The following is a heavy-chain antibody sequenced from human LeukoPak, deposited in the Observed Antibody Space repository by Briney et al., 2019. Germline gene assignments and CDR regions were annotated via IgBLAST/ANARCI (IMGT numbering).Heavy chain of an antibody. D-gene: IGHD6-13*01. Sequence: GGSLRLSCAASGFTFSSYSMNWVRQAPGKGLEWVSAISGSGGSTYYADSVKGRFTISRDNSKNTLYLQMNSLRAEDTAVYYCAKDFRGSSWPYYFDYWGQGTLVTVSS. V-gene: IGHV3-23*01. CDR1: GFTFSSYS. CDR3: AKDFRGSSWPYYFDY. J-gene: IGHJ4*02. CDR2: ISGSGGST.